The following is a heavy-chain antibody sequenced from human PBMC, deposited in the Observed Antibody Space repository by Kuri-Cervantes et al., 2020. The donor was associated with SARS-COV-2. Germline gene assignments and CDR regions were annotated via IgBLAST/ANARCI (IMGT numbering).Heavy chain of an antibody. Sequence: GESLKISCAASGFTFSSYSMNWVRQAPGKWLEWVSSISSSSSYIYYADSVKGRFTISRDNAKNSLYLQMNSLRAEDTAVYYCASQSGNRNWYFDLWGRGTLVTVSS. CDR3: ASQSGNRNWYFDL. CDR2: ISSSSSYI. V-gene: IGHV3-21*01. CDR1: GFTFSSYS. J-gene: IGHJ2*01. D-gene: IGHD1-26*01.